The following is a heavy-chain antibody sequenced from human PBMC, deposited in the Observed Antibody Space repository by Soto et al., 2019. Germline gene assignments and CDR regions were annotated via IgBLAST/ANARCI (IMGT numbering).Heavy chain of an antibody. D-gene: IGHD3-10*01. CDR1: GFTFSSYA. CDR3: ARDRGNNTFDY. Sequence: GGSLRLSCAASGFTFSSYAMHWVRQAPGKGLEWVAVISYDGSNKYYADSVKGRFTISRDNSKNTLYLQMNSLRAEDAAVYYCARDRGNNTFDYWGQGTLVTVSS. J-gene: IGHJ4*02. V-gene: IGHV3-30-3*01. CDR2: ISYDGSNK.